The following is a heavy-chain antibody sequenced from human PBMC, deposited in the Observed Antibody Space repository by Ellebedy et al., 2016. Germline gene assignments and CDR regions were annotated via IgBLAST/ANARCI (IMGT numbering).Heavy chain of an antibody. CDR1: GSSVSSGSYY. D-gene: IGHD2-21*02. CDR2: IYYSGST. CDR3: ARVVTAISIAWFDP. Sequence: SETLSLTXTVSGSSVSSGSYYWSWIRQPPGKGLEWIGYIYYSGSTNYNPSLKSRVTISVDTSKNQFSLKLSSVTAADTAVYYCARVVTAISIAWFDPWGQGTLVTVSS. J-gene: IGHJ5*02. V-gene: IGHV4-61*01.